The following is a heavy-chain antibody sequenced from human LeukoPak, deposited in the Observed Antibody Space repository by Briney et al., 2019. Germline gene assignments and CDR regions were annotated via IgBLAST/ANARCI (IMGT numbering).Heavy chain of an antibody. Sequence: ASVKVSCKASGYTFSGYYLHWVRQAPGQGLEWMGWINPNSGGTYSVQNFQGRVTMTRDTSITTAYMELSRLKSDDTAVYYCARGARGGSYYNYYFDYWGQGTLVTVSS. J-gene: IGHJ4*02. CDR3: ARGARGGSYYNYYFDY. D-gene: IGHD3-10*01. CDR2: INPNSGGT. CDR1: GYTFSGYY. V-gene: IGHV1-2*02.